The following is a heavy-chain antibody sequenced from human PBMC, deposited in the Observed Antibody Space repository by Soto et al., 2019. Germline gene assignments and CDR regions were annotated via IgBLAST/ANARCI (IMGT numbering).Heavy chain of an antibody. J-gene: IGHJ6*02. CDR3: AKRGDIVEESRTFVGYGMDV. CDR2: TSGSGGST. V-gene: IGHV3-23*01. Sequence: PGGSLRLSCAASGFTFSSYAMSWVRQAPGKGLEWVSGTSGSGGSTYYADSVKGRFTISRDNSKNTLYLQMNSLRAEDTALYYCAKRGDIVEESRTFVGYGMDVWGQGTTVTLSS. D-gene: IGHD2-15*01. CDR1: GFTFSSYA.